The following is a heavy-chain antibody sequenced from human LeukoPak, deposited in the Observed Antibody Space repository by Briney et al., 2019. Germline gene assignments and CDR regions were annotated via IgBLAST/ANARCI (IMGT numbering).Heavy chain of an antibody. V-gene: IGHV3-11*04. CDR3: ASPGLWSAQTLGFDY. D-gene: IGHD5-18*01. CDR2: ISSSGSTI. J-gene: IGHJ4*02. CDR1: GFTFSDYY. Sequence: PGGSLRLSCAASGFTFSDYYMSWIRQAPGKGLEWVSYISSSGSTIYYADSVEGRFTISRDNAKNSLYLQMNSLRAEDTAVYYCASPGLWSAQTLGFDYWGQGTLVTVSS.